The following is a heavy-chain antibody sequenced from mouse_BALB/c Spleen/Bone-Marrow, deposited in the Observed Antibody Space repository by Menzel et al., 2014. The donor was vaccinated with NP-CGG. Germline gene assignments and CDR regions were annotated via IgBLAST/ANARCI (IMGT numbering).Heavy chain of an antibody. CDR1: GFTFSSFG. CDR3: TRKGALITHYYAMDY. CDR2: ISSGSSTI. Sequence: EVKVVDSGGGLVQPGGSRKLSCAASGFTFSSFGMHWVRRAPEKGLEWVAYISSGSSTIYYADTVKGRFTISRDNPKNTLFLQMTSLRSEDTAMYYCTRKGALITHYYAMDYWGQGTSVTVSS. V-gene: IGHV5-17*02. J-gene: IGHJ4*01. D-gene: IGHD2-4*01.